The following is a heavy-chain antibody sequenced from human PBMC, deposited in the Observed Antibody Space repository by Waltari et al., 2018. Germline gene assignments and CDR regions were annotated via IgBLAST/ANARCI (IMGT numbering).Heavy chain of an antibody. D-gene: IGHD6-19*01. J-gene: IGHJ4*02. CDR2: IYNTGRT. Sequence: QVQLQESGPGLVKPSETLSLTCTVSGGSVSSGDYYWNWIRQPPGKGLEWIGYIYNTGRTNYNPSLKSLLTISRDTSKTQFSLQLSSVTVADTAVYYCARLSSGLDYWGRGSLVTVSS. CDR3: ARLSSGLDY. V-gene: IGHV4-61*08. CDR1: GGSVSSGDYY.